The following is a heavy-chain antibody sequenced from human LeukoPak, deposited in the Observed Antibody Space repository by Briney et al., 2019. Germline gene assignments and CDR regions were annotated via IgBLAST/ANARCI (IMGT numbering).Heavy chain of an antibody. CDR2: ISGDSHST. J-gene: IGHJ6*02. CDR3: ARDTEGYIYGYYYYGMDV. Sequence: GGSLRLSCAASGFTFDDYAMHWVRQAPGKGLEWVSLISGDSHSTFYEDSVKGRFTISRDNSKNSLYLQMNSLRNDDTALYYCARDTEGYIYGYYYYGMDVWGQGTTVTVSS. CDR1: GFTFDDYA. D-gene: IGHD5-18*01. V-gene: IGHV3-43*02.